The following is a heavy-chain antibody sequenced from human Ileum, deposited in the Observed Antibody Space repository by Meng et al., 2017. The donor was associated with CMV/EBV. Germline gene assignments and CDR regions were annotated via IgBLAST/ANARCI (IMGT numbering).Heavy chain of an antibody. CDR3: ARERRYYGSGSYYTAH. Sequence: QESGPGLVKPSHTLSLTSTLSVGSISRGDYYWSWIRQPPGKGLEWIGYIYYSGSTYYNPSLKSRVTISVDTSKNQFSLKLSSVTAADTAVYYCARERRYYGSGSYYTAHWGQGTLVTVSS. J-gene: IGHJ4*02. CDR2: IYYSGST. D-gene: IGHD3-10*01. V-gene: IGHV4-30-4*08. CDR1: VGSISRGDYY.